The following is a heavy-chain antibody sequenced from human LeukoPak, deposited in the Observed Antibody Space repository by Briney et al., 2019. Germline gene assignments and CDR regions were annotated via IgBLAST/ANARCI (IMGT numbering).Heavy chain of an antibody. V-gene: IGHV4-4*02. CDR3: AKGSTSWYAGPSDY. CDR1: GDSIRRGWW. D-gene: IGHD6-13*01. J-gene: IGHJ4*02. Sequence: SGTLSLTCAVSGDSIRRGWWWSWVRQPPGKGLEWIAEIYHSGSTNYNPSLKSRVTISVDKSKNQISLKLNSVTAADTAVYYCAKGSTSWYAGPSDYWGQGTLVTVSS. CDR2: IYHSGST.